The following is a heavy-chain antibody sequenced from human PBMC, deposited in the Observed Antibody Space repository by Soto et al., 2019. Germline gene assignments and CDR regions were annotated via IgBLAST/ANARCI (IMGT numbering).Heavy chain of an antibody. Sequence: PSETLSLTCAVYGGSFSGYYWSWIRQPPGKGLEWIGEINHSGSTNYNPSLKSRVTISVDTSKNQFSLKLSSVTAADTAVYYCARTRIAAAVARFDYWGQGTLVTVSS. CDR2: INHSGST. V-gene: IGHV4-34*01. J-gene: IGHJ4*02. D-gene: IGHD6-13*01. CDR3: ARTRIAAAVARFDY. CDR1: GGSFSGYY.